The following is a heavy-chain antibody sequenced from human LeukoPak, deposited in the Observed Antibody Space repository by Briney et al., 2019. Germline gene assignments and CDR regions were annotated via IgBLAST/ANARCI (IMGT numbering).Heavy chain of an antibody. V-gene: IGHV1-2*02. Sequence: EASVKVSCKASGYTFSDYYIHWVRQAPGHGLEWMGWINPISGGTNYAQNFQGRVTMTRDTSITTAYMELSRLRSDDTAVYYCARVALNTSGELSLYGKRRGDYFDYWGQGTLVTVSS. CDR2: INPISGGT. CDR1: GYTFSDYY. J-gene: IGHJ4*02. CDR3: ARVALNTSGELSLYGKRRGDYFDY. D-gene: IGHD3-16*02.